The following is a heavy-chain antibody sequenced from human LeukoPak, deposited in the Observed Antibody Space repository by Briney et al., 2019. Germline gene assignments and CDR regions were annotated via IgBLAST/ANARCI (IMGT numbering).Heavy chain of an antibody. J-gene: IGHJ4*02. V-gene: IGHV3-15*07. D-gene: IGHD1-26*01. CDR2: IKSKTDGGTI. CDR1: GFTFSNAW. CDR3: AREKIRDGSYLLDY. Sequence: KSGGSLRLSCAASGFTFSNAWMNWVRQAPGKGLEWVGRIKSKTDGGTIDYAAPVKGRFTISRDDSKNTLYLQMNSLRAEDTAVYYCAREKIRDGSYLLDYWGQGILVTVSS.